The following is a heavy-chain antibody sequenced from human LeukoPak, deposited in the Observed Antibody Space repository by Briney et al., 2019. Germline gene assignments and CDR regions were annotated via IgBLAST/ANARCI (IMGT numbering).Heavy chain of an antibody. Sequence: ASVKVSCKASGGTFSSYAISWVRQAPGQGLEWMGRITPIFGIANYAQKFQGRVTITADKSTSTAYMELSSLRSEDTAVYYCARDRGSSRYYSFDYWGQGTLVTVSS. J-gene: IGHJ4*02. CDR3: ARDRGSSRYYSFDY. CDR1: GGTFSSYA. V-gene: IGHV1-69*04. CDR2: ITPIFGIA. D-gene: IGHD1-26*01.